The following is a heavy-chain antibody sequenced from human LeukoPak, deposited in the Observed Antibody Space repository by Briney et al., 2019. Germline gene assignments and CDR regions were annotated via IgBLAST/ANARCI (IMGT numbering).Heavy chain of an antibody. J-gene: IGHJ4*02. V-gene: IGHV3-33*01. Sequence: GKSLRLSCAASGFPFSSYGMHWVRQAPGKGLEWVAVIWYDGSNKYYADSVKGRFTISRDNSKNTLYLQMNSLRAEDTAVYYCARGVYYDYVWGSYRYPYFDYWGQGTLVTVSS. CDR1: GFPFSSYG. D-gene: IGHD3-16*02. CDR2: IWYDGSNK. CDR3: ARGVYYDYVWGSYRYPYFDY.